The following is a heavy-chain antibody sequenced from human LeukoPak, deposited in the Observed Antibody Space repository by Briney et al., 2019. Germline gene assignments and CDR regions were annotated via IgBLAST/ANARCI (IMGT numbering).Heavy chain of an antibody. CDR3: ARALNPIAAAGIRSNWFDP. CDR1: GYTFTSYD. J-gene: IGHJ5*02. CDR2: MNPNSGNT. Sequence: ASVKVSCKASGYTFTSYDINWVRQATGQGLEWMGWMNPNSGNTGYAQKFQGRVTITRNTSISTAYMELSSLRSEDTAVYYCARALNPIAAAGIRSNWFDPWGQGTLVTVSS. D-gene: IGHD6-13*01. V-gene: IGHV1-8*03.